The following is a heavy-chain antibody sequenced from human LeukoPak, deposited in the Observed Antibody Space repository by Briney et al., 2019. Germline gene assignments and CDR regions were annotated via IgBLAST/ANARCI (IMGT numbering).Heavy chain of an antibody. D-gene: IGHD5-24*01. CDR3: ARVRDGTVDY. Sequence: QPGGSLRLSCEGSGFIFGNFWMSWVRQAPGKGLEWVANIKQGGSEKFYVDSVTGLFTISRNHTKMSLFLPMNSLAAVDTAVYYCARVRDGTVDYWGQGTLVTLSS. CDR2: IKQGGSEK. CDR1: GFIFGNFW. J-gene: IGHJ4*02. V-gene: IGHV3-7*03.